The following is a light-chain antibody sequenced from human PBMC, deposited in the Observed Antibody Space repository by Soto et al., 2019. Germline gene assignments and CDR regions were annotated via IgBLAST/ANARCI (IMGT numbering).Light chain of an antibody. V-gene: IGKV2-28*01. CDR1: QSLLHRNGKNY. Sequence: VLTQSPLSLPDTPGEPASISCRSSQSLLHRNGKNYLDWYLQTPGQSPQILIYLASNLSSGVPDMFSGSGSGRDFTLRISPVQGEVVDVYYCMQGRQRGSFGGGTKVEIK. CDR3: MQGRQRGS. J-gene: IGKJ4*01. CDR2: LAS.